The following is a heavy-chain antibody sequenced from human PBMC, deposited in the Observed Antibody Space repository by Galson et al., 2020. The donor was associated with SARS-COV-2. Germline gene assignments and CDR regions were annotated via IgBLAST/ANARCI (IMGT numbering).Heavy chain of an antibody. Sequence: SETLSLTCSVSGYSISNGNMWGWIRQSPGKGLEWIGSVSQSGNTYYNPSLKSRVTISADRSKNQFSLKLSSLTAADTAVYYCSRGKTTGWYDDDWCQGTLVTVSS. CDR1: GYSISNGNM. CDR2: VSQSGNT. J-gene: IGHJ4*02. V-gene: IGHV4-38-2*02. CDR3: SRGKTTGWYDDD. D-gene: IGHD6-19*01.